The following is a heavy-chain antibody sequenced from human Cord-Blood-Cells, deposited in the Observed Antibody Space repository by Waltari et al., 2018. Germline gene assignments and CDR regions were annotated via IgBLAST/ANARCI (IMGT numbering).Heavy chain of an antibody. D-gene: IGHD6-6*01. J-gene: IGHJ2*01. CDR3: ARDPRSYSSSSWYFDL. V-gene: IGHV1-2*06. CDR2: INPNSGGT. Sequence: QVQLVQSGAEVKKPGASVKVSCKASGYTFTGYYMHWVRPAPGQGLEWMGRINPNSGGTNYAQKFQGRVTMTRDTSISTAYMELSRLRSDDTAVYYCARDPRSYSSSSWYFDLWGRGTLVTVSS. CDR1: GYTFTGYY.